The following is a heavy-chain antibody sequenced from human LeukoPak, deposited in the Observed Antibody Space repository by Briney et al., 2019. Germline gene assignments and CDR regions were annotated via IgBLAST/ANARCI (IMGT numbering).Heavy chain of an antibody. CDR3: AKEYTPSSPLGELDS. CDR2: IRHDETNE. Sequence: GGSLRLSCAVSGFSFSSYAMHWVRQTPGKGLEWVAVIRHDETNEYYADSVQGRFTISRDTSKNTLYLQMNSLRAEDTAVYYCAKEYTPSSPLGELDSWGQGTLVTVSS. D-gene: IGHD6-6*01. V-gene: IGHV3-30*02. CDR1: GFSFSSYA. J-gene: IGHJ4*02.